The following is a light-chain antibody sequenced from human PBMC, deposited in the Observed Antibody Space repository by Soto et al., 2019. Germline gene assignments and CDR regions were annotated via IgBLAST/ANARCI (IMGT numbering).Light chain of an antibody. CDR1: QSISSW. CDR2: KAS. J-gene: IGKJ2*01. Sequence: DIQMTQSPSTLSASVGDRVTITCRASQSISSWLAWYQQKPGKAPKLLIYKASSLESGVPSRFSGSGSGTEITLTISSLQPDEFATYYCQQYNSYSYTFGQGTKLEIK. CDR3: QQYNSYSYT. V-gene: IGKV1-5*03.